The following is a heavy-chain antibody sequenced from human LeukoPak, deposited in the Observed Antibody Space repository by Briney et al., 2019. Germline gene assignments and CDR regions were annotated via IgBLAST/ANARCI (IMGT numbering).Heavy chain of an antibody. CDR3: ARDLNRAGDI. D-gene: IGHD3-10*01. J-gene: IGHJ3*02. CDR2: ISYDGSNK. CDR1: VFTVSSNY. Sequence: GGSLRLSCAASVFTVSSNYMSWVRQAPGKGLEWVAVISYDGSNKYYADSVKGRFTISRDNSKNTLYLQMNSLRAEDTAVYYCARDLNRAGDIWGQGTMVTVSS. V-gene: IGHV3-30*03.